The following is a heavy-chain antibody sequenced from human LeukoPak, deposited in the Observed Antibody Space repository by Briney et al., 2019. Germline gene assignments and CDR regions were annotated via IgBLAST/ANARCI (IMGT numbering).Heavy chain of an antibody. Sequence: ASVEVSCKASGYTFTSYDINWVRQATGQGLEWMGWMNPNSGNTGYAQKFQGRVTMTRNTSISTAYMELSSLRSEDTAVYYCASSHIWFGESSWYYYGMDVWGQGTTVTVSS. V-gene: IGHV1-8*01. J-gene: IGHJ6*02. CDR2: MNPNSGNT. CDR3: ASSHIWFGESSWYYYGMDV. CDR1: GYTFTSYD. D-gene: IGHD3-10*01.